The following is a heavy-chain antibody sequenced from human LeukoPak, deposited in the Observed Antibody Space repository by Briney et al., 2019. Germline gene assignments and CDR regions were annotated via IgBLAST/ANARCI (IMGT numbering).Heavy chain of an antibody. D-gene: IGHD3-10*01. CDR1: GGSIGSSTFS. CDR3: ARDGKRALMISPRGARPYYFDY. J-gene: IGHJ4*02. CDR2: IYYSVTT. Sequence: SETLSLTCTVSGGSIGSSTFSWGWIRQPPGKGLEWIGSIYYSVTTYYNPSLKSRVTISVDASKNQFSLNLSSVTAADTAVYYCARDGKRALMISPRGARPYYFDYWGQGTLVTVSS. V-gene: IGHV4-39*07.